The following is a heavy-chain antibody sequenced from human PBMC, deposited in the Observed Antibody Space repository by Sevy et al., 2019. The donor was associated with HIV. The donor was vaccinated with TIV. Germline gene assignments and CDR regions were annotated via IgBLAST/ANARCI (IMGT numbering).Heavy chain of an antibody. D-gene: IGHD3-22*01. CDR3: ARGDDSSVLFDY. CDR2: ISAYNGNT. Sequence: ASVKVSCKASGYIFTSYGISWVRQAPGQGREWMGWISAYNGNTNYAQKLQGRVTMTTDTSTSTAYMELRSLRSDDTAVYYCARGDDSSVLFDYWGQGNLVTVSS. V-gene: IGHV1-18*01. CDR1: GYIFTSYG. J-gene: IGHJ4*02.